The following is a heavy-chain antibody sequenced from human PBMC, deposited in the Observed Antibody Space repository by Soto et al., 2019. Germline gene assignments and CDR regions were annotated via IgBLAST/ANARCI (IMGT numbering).Heavy chain of an antibody. CDR1: GFIVSDYD. D-gene: IGHD4-4*01. CDR2: ISGSGAAT. Sequence: GGSLRLSCAASGFIVSDYDMSWVRQSPGKGLEWVSGISGSGAATFYADAAKGRFTASRDNSENRLFLQIHSLRAEDTATYFCVRHAKLTTVSANVGFYYGLDVWGQGTTVTVSS. J-gene: IGHJ6*02. CDR3: VRHAKLTTVSANVGFYYGLDV. V-gene: IGHV3-23*01.